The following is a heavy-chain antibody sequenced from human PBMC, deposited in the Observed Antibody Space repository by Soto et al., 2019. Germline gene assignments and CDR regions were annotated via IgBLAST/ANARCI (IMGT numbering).Heavy chain of an antibody. Sequence: GGSLRLSCAASGFTFSNAWMSWVRQAPGKGLEWVGRIKSKTDGGTTDYAAPVKGRFTISRDDSKNTLYLQMNSLKTEDTAVYYCTTLGYCSSTSCYDYYYYYYMGVWGKGTTVTVSS. CDR3: TTLGYCSSTSCYDYYYYYYMGV. J-gene: IGHJ6*03. D-gene: IGHD2-2*01. V-gene: IGHV3-15*01. CDR1: GFTFSNAW. CDR2: IKSKTDGGTT.